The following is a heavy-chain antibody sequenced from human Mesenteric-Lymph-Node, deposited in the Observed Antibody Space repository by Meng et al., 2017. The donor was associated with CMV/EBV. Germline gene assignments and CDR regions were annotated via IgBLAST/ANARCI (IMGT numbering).Heavy chain of an antibody. CDR1: GYIFTSYG. Sequence: SGYIFTSYGISRVGQAPGLGVEWMGWVRTSNGDTNYGQKFQGRVTMSADTSTSTVNVELRSLRSGDTDIYYGARMRGLGRNYCPYDPWGQGTLVTVSS. V-gene: IGHV1-18*01. J-gene: IGHJ5*02. CDR2: VRTSNGDT. CDR3: ARMRGLGRNYCPYDP. D-gene: IGHD3-10*01.